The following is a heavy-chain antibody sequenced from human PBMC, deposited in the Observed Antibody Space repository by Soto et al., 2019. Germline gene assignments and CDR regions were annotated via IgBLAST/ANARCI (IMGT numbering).Heavy chain of an antibody. V-gene: IGHV3-48*03. D-gene: IGHD3-9*01. Sequence: GGSLRLSCAASGFNVGDYEMNWVRQAPGKGLEWISMITSGGTVFYYADSVRGRFAISRDDTENSLHLQMNSLRVEDTAMYYWASGRYALGVWGQGTRVTVSS. CDR2: ITSGGTVF. CDR3: ASGRYALGV. J-gene: IGHJ6*02. CDR1: GFNVGDYE.